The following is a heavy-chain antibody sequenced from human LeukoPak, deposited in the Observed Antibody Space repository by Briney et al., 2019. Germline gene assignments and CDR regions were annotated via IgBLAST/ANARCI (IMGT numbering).Heavy chain of an antibody. CDR2: IYYSGST. D-gene: IGHD5-18*01. CDR3: ARVGRGYSYGGLYYYYYYMDV. J-gene: IGHJ6*03. V-gene: IGHV4-61*08. Sequence: SETLSLTCTVSGGSISSGGYYWSWIRQPPGKGQEWIGYIYYSGSTNYNPSLKSRVTISVDTSKNQFSLKLSSVTAADTAVYYCARVGRGYSYGGLYYYYYYMDVWGKGTTVTVSS. CDR1: GGSISSGGYY.